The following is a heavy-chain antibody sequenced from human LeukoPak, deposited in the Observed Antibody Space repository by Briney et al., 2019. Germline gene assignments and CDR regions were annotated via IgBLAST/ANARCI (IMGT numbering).Heavy chain of an antibody. Sequence: GGSLRLSCAASGFSFRSYAMNWVRQAPGKGLEWVSSINGSGDKTYYADSVKGRFTISRDNSKNTLYLQMNSLRAEDTAVYYCAKPARTDYADYWGQGTLVTVSS. CDR3: AKPARTDYADY. J-gene: IGHJ4*02. V-gene: IGHV3-23*01. CDR1: GFSFRSYA. D-gene: IGHD1-14*01. CDR2: INGSGDKT.